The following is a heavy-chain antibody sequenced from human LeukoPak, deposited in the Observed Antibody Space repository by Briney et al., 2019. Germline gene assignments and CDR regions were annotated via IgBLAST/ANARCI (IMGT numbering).Heavy chain of an antibody. Sequence: GGSLRLSCAASGFTFDDYAMQWVRQAPGKGLEWVSGISSNSGSIGYADSAKGRFTISRDNAKNSLYLQMNSLRAEDMALYYCARSSRGNSLGVDYWGQGTLVTVSS. CDR1: GFTFDDYA. D-gene: IGHD4-23*01. CDR3: ARSSRGNSLGVDY. CDR2: ISSNSGSI. V-gene: IGHV3-9*03. J-gene: IGHJ4*02.